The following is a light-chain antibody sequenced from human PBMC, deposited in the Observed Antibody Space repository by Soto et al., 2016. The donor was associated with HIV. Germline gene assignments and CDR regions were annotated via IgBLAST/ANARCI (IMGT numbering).Light chain of an antibody. Sequence: DIQLTQSPSFLSASVGERVTITCRASYDITTYLAWYQQKPGKAPKLLIYEASTLQSGVPSRFSGSGYGTEFALTISSLQPEDFATYHCQQLYGYPNTFGQGTK. CDR3: QQLYGYPNT. CDR2: EAS. V-gene: IGKV1-9*01. CDR1: YDITTY. J-gene: IGKJ2*01.